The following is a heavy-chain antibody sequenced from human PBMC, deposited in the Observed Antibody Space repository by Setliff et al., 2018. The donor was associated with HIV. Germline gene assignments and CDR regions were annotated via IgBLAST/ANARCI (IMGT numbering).Heavy chain of an antibody. J-gene: IGHJ6*03. CDR3: ARAPYYDSSGYYFYYYCYYVDV. CDR2: IYYSGST. D-gene: IGHD3-22*01. Sequence: SETLSLTCTVSGGSISSGGYYWSWIRQHPGKGLEWIGYIYYSGSTYYNPSLKNRVTISVDTAKNQFSLKLSSVTAADTAVYYCARAPYYDSSGYYFYYYCYYVDVWGKGTTVTVSS. V-gene: IGHV4-31*03. CDR1: GGSISSGGYY.